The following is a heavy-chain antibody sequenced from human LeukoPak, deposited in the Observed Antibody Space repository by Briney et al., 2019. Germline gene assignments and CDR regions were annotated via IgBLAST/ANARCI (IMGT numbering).Heavy chain of an antibody. V-gene: IGHV3-11*01. CDR1: GFTFSDYY. CDR2: ISSSGSTI. CDR3: ARAYSSGWYHLYYFDY. D-gene: IGHD6-19*01. J-gene: IGHJ4*02. Sequence: GGSLRLSCAASGFTFSDYYTSWIRQAPGKGLEWVSYISSSGSTIYYADSVKGRFTISRDNAKNSLYLQMNSLRAEDTAVYYCARAYSSGWYHLYYFDYWGQGTLVTVSS.